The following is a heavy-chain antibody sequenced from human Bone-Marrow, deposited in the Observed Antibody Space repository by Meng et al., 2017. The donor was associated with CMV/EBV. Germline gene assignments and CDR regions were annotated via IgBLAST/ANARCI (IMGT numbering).Heavy chain of an antibody. CDR1: GGTFSSYA. CDR2: IIPIFGTA. Sequence: SVKVSCKASGGTFSSYAISWVRQAPGQGLEWMGGIIPIFGTANYAQKFQGRVTITTDESTSTAYMELSSLRSEDTAVYYCARDLTTGRSYDAFDIWGQGTMVTVSS. J-gene: IGHJ3*02. D-gene: IGHD1-1*01. V-gene: IGHV1-69*05. CDR3: ARDLTTGRSYDAFDI.